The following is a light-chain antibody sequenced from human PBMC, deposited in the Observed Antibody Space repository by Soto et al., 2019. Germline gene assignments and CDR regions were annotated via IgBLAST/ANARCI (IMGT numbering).Light chain of an antibody. V-gene: IGKV3-15*01. CDR1: KSVSSN. J-gene: IGKJ4*01. CDR2: GAS. CDR3: QQYNNWLLT. Sequence: EIVMTQSPATLSVSPGEKATLSCRTSKSVSSNLAWYPQKPGQAPRLLIYGASTRATGIPARFSGSGSGTEFTLTISSLQSEGFAVYYCQQYNNWLLTFGGGTKV.